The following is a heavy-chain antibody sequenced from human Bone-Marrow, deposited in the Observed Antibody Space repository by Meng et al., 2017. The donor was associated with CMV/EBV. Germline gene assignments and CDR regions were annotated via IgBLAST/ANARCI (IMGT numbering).Heavy chain of an antibody. D-gene: IGHD2-15*01. CDR3: ARLSCGGGSCLRH. V-gene: IGHV4-39*02. Sequence: SEPMSLTCTVSGASISTSSSYYWGWVRQPPGKGLEWIGAIYYSGSTYYNPSLKSRVTISVDMSKNCVSLKLTSVTAADTAFYYCARLSCGGGSCLRHWGQGTLVTVSS. CDR2: IYYSGST. CDR1: GASISTSSSYY. J-gene: IGHJ4*02.